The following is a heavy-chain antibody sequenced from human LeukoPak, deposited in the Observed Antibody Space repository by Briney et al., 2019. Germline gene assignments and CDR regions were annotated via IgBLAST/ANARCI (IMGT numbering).Heavy chain of an antibody. CDR3: ARLTVGLFFDA. J-gene: IGHJ4*02. CDR2: VYFDGTT. V-gene: IGHV4-59*08. CDR1: NDPFSNYF. D-gene: IGHD2-21*02. Sequence: SETLSLTCSVSNDPFSNYFWSWVRQPPGKGLEWTGYVYFDGTTNYNPSLMDRVTISVNATKNQFSLRLNSVTALDTAVYYCARLTVGLFFDAWGQGALVTVSA.